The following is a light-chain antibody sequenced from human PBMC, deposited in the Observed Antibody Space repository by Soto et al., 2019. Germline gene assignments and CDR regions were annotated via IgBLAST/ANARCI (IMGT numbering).Light chain of an antibody. CDR2: DTS. CDR3: QQYNNWPPIT. CDR1: ESLSTN. J-gene: IGKJ5*01. Sequence: IVLTQSPGTLSLSPGERATLSCRANESLSTNYLAWYQQKPGQAPRLLIYDTSTRATGIPARFSGSGSGTEFTLTISSLQSEDFAVYYCQQYNNWPPITFGQGTRLEIK. V-gene: IGKV3-15*01.